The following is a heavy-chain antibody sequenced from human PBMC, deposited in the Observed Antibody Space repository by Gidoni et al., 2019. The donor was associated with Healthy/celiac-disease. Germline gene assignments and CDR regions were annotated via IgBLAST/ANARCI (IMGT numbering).Heavy chain of an antibody. J-gene: IGHJ6*02. Sequence: QVQLQQWGAGLLKPSETLSLTCAVYGGSFSGYYWSWIRQPPGKGLEWIGEINHRGSTNYNPSLKSRVTISVDTSKNQFSLKLSSVTAADTAVYYCASSYGYFWFYYYGMDVWGQGTTVTVTS. CDR2: INHRGST. CDR1: GGSFSGYY. V-gene: IGHV4-34*01. D-gene: IGHD5-18*01. CDR3: ASSYGYFWFYYYGMDV.